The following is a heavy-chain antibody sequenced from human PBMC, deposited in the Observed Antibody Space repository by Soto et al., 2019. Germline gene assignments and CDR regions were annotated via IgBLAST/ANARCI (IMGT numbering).Heavy chain of an antibody. CDR3: AKDRGTVTTSHLYHYMDV. CDR2: ISYDGSNK. D-gene: IGHD4-17*01. V-gene: IGHV3-30*18. J-gene: IGHJ6*03. CDR1: GFTFSSYG. Sequence: GGSLRLSCAASGFTFSSYGMHWVRQAPGKGLEWVAVISYDGSNKYYADSVKGRFTISRDNSKNTLYLQMNSLRAEDTAVYYCAKDRGTVTTSHLYHYMDVWGKGTTVTVSS.